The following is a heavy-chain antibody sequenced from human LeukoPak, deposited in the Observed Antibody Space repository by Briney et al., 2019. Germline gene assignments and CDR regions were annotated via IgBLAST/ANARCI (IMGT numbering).Heavy chain of an antibody. CDR3: TRGRAYDYVWGSLGFGYYFDY. V-gene: IGHV3-23*01. CDR2: ISGSGGST. CDR1: GFTFSSYW. Sequence: PGGSLRLSCAASGFTFSSYWMSWVRQAPGKGLEWVSAISGSGGSTYYADSVKGRFTISRDNAKNSLYLQMNSLRAEDTAVYYCTRGRAYDYVWGSLGFGYYFDYWGQGTLVTVSS. D-gene: IGHD3-16*01. J-gene: IGHJ4*02.